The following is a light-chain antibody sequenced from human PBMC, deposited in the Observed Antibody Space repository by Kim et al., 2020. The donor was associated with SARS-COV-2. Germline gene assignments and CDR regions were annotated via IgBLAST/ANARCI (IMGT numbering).Light chain of an antibody. J-gene: IGKJ5*01. Sequence: ESVLTQSPATLSLSPGERASLSCRASQSVGSRLAWYRQKPGQGPRLLIVDASNRATGIPARFSGSGYGTDFTLTISSLEPEDFAVYYCQQRISWPLTLGRGARMEIK. CDR3: QQRISWPLT. CDR2: DAS. V-gene: IGKV3-11*01. CDR1: QSVGSR.